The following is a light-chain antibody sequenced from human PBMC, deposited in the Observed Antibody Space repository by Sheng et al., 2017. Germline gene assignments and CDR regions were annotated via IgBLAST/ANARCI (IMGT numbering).Light chain of an antibody. CDR2: DAS. CDR3: QQSDNFPLT. J-gene: IGKJ4*01. Sequence: DIQMTQSPSSLSASVGDRVTITCQASQDITNYLNWYQXKPGKAPKLLIYDASNLEAGVPXRFSGTGSGTDFSFTISSLQPEDIATYYCQQSDNFPLTFGGGTKVEIK. V-gene: IGKV1-33*01. CDR1: QDITNY.